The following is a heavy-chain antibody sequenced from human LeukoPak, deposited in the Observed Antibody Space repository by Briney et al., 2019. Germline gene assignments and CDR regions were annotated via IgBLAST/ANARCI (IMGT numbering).Heavy chain of an antibody. V-gene: IGHV4-59*01. CDR1: GGSINSNY. Sequence: SETLSLTCTVSGGSINSNYWSWIREPPGKRPEWIGYIYYSGSTYYNPSLKSRVTISVDTSKNQFSLRLSSVTAADTAVYYCARGHGQLWFQFWGQGTLVTVSS. D-gene: IGHD5-18*01. J-gene: IGHJ4*02. CDR2: IYYSGST. CDR3: ARGHGQLWFQF.